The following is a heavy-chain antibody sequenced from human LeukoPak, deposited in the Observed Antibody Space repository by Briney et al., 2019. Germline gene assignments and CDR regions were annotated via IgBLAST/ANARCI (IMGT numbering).Heavy chain of an antibody. D-gene: IGHD5-12*01. Sequence: SVKVSCKTSGGTFNNSAISWVRQAPRQGLEWLGGIMPLFGTAGYAQKFQGRVTITKDESTRTVYLELTSLTSDDTAVYYCARDVHSDYGSGWFDPWGQGTLVSVSS. CDR3: ARDVHSDYGSGWFDP. CDR2: IMPLFGTA. CDR1: GGTFNNSA. J-gene: IGHJ5*02. V-gene: IGHV1-69*05.